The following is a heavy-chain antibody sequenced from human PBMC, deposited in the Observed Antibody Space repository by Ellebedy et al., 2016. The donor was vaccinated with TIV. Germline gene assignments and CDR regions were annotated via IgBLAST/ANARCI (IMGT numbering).Heavy chain of an antibody. CDR1: GYSISSGYY. D-gene: IGHD6-13*01. J-gene: IGHJ6*03. V-gene: IGHV4-38-2*02. Sequence: SETLSLTCSVSGYSISSGYYWGWIRQPPGKGLEWIGYIYYSGSTNYNPSLKSRVTISVDTSKNQFSLKLSSVTAADTAVYYCARVRIAAAAPYYYYYYYMDVWGKGTTVTVSS. CDR3: ARVRIAAAAPYYYYYYYMDV. CDR2: IYYSGST.